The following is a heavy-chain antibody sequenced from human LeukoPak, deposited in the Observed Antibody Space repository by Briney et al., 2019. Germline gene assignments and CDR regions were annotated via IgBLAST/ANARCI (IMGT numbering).Heavy chain of an antibody. CDR1: GYTFTDYY. V-gene: IGHV1-2*02. CDR3: ARQPGVRASSPNDY. D-gene: IGHD6-13*01. CDR2: INPNGGGT. Sequence: GASVTVSFKASGYTFTDYYMHWVRQAPGQGLEWVGWINPNGGGTHYAQKFQGRVTVTRDTSISTTYMELNSLTSDDTAVYYCARQPGVRASSPNDYWGQGTLVTVSS. J-gene: IGHJ4*02.